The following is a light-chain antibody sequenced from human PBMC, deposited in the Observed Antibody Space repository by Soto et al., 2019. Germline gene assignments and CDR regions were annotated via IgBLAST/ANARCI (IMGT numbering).Light chain of an antibody. CDR1: QSVSSY. Sequence: EIVLTQSPATLSLSPGERATLSCRASQSVSSYLACYQQKPGQAPSLLIYDASDRATGIPARFSGSGSGTDFTLTISSLEPEDFAVYYCQQRSNWHLTFGGGTKVEIK. V-gene: IGKV3-11*01. CDR3: QQRSNWHLT. CDR2: DAS. J-gene: IGKJ4*01.